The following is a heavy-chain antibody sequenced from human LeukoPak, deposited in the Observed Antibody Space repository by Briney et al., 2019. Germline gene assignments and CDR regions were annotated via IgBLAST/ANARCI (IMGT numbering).Heavy chain of an antibody. CDR1: GYTFTSYD. Sequence: GASVKVSCKASGYTFTSYDINWVRQATGQGLEWMGWMNPNSGNTGYAQKFQGRVTMTRNTSISTAYMELSSLRSEDTAVYYCARDWVPSSSWPLDYYGMDVWGQGTTVTVSS. CDR3: ARDWVPSSSWPLDYYGMDV. V-gene: IGHV1-8*01. CDR2: MNPNSGNT. D-gene: IGHD6-13*01. J-gene: IGHJ6*02.